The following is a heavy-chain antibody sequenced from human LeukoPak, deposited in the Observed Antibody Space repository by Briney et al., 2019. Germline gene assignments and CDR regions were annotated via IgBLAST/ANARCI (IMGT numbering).Heavy chain of an antibody. Sequence: GGSLRLSCAASGFTFSSYEINGVREAPGRGRGGGSYIIGSGSTIYYADSVKGRFTISRDNAKNSLYLQMNSLRAEDTAVYYCARDSGGSGSYYNPYFDYWGQGTLVTVSS. CDR3: ARDSGGSGSYYNPYFDY. J-gene: IGHJ4*02. CDR1: GFTFSSYE. D-gene: IGHD3-10*01. V-gene: IGHV3-48*03. CDR2: IIGSGSTI.